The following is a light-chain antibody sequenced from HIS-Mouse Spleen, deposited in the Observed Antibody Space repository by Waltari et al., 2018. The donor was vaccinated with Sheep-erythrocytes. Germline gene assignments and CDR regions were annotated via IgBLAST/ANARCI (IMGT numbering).Light chain of an antibody. CDR1: RSNIGSNT. Sequence: QSVLTQPPSASGTPGHRVTISCSGSRSNIGSNTVNWYQQLPGTAPKLLIYSNNQRPSGVPDRFSGSKSGTSASLAISGLQSEDEADYYCAAWDDSLNGPVFGGGTKLTVL. CDR3: AAWDDSLNGPV. J-gene: IGLJ3*02. V-gene: IGLV1-44*01. CDR2: SNN.